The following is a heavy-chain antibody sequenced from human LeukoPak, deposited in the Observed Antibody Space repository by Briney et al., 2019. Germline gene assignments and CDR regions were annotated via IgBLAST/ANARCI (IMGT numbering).Heavy chain of an antibody. Sequence: SVKVSCKASGYTFTSYGISWVRQAPGQGLEWMGWISAYNGNTNYAQKLQGRVTMTTDTSTSTAYMELRSLRSDDTAVYYCARDLARYFYYYGMDVWGQGTTVTVSS. D-gene: IGHD3-9*01. J-gene: IGHJ6*02. CDR1: GYTFTSYG. V-gene: IGHV1-18*01. CDR2: ISAYNGNT. CDR3: ARDLARYFYYYGMDV.